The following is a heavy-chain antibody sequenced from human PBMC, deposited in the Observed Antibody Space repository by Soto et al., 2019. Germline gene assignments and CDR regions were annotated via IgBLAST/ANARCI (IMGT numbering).Heavy chain of an antibody. V-gene: IGHV4-31*03. Sequence: QVQLQESGPGLVKPSQTLSLTCTVSGGSISRGGYYWSWIRQHPGKGLEWIGYIYYGGGTYYNPSLKSRVTISVDTSENQFSLRLSSVTAADPAVYYCARKDSGYADYMDVWGKGTTVTVSS. D-gene: IGHD5-12*01. CDR3: ARKDSGYADYMDV. CDR1: GGSISRGGYY. J-gene: IGHJ6*03. CDR2: IYYGGGT.